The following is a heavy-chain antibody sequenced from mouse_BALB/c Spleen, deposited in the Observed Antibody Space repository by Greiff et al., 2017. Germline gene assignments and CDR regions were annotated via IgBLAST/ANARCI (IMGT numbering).Heavy chain of an antibody. Sequence: EVTLVESGGGLVKPGGSLKLSCAASGFTFSSYAMSWVRQTPEKGLEWVATISSGGSCTYYQDSLKGRVTITKDNAKNTLYLKLSSLSSEDTAMYCWARRDGRYYLDYWGQGTTLTVSS. D-gene: IGHD1-1*01. CDR3: ARRDGRYYLDY. V-gene: IGHV5-9-1*01. CDR2: ISSGGSCT. CDR1: GFTFSSYA. J-gene: IGHJ2*01.